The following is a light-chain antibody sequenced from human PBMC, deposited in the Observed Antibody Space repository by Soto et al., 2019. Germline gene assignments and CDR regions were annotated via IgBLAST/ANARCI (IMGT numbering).Light chain of an antibody. CDR3: QHYVSSPPVT. Sequence: EIVLTQSPGTLSLSAGERATLSCRASQSVTSRNLAWYQQKPGQAPRLLIFDASRRATGAPDRFSGSGSGTDVTLTISRLEPDDFAVYYCQHYVSSPPVTFGGGTKVEIK. CDR2: DAS. CDR1: QSVTSRN. V-gene: IGKV3-20*01. J-gene: IGKJ4*01.